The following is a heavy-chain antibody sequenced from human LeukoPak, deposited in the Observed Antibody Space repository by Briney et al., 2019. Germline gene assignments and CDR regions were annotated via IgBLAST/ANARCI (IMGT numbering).Heavy chain of an antibody. V-gene: IGHV4-34*01. J-gene: IGHJ3*02. CDR1: GGSFSGYY. CDR3: ATLYYDSSGYI. Sequence: ASETLSLTCAVYGGSFSGYYWSWIRQPPGKGLEWIGEINHNGSTNYNPSLKSRVTISVDTSKNQFSLKLSSVTAADTAVYYCATLYYDSSGYIWGQGTMVTVSS. CDR2: INHNGST. D-gene: IGHD3-22*01.